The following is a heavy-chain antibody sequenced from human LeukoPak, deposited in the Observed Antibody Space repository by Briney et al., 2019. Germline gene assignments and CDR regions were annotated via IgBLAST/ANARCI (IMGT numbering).Heavy chain of an antibody. J-gene: IGHJ3*02. D-gene: IGHD6-19*01. Sequence: PSETLSLTCTVSGGSISSYYWGWIRQPPGKGLEWIGYIYYSGSTNYNPSLKSRVTISVDTSKNQFSLKLSSVTAADTAVYYCARVVRRGYSSGWLTAFDIWGQATMVTVCS. V-gene: IGHV4-59*01. CDR3: ARVVRRGYSSGWLTAFDI. CDR2: IYYSGST. CDR1: GGSISSYY.